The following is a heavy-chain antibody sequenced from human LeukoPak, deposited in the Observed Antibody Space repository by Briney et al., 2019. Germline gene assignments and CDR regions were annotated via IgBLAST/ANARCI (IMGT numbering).Heavy chain of an antibody. CDR3: AKAYYGSGSYARGLFDY. Sequence: GGSLRLSCAATGFTFSSYAMSWVRQAPGKGLEWVSAISGSGGSTYYADSVKGRFTISRDNSKNTLYLQMNSLRAEDTAVYYCAKAYYGSGSYARGLFDYWGQGTLVTVSS. CDR2: ISGSGGST. D-gene: IGHD3-10*01. CDR1: GFTFSSYA. J-gene: IGHJ4*02. V-gene: IGHV3-23*01.